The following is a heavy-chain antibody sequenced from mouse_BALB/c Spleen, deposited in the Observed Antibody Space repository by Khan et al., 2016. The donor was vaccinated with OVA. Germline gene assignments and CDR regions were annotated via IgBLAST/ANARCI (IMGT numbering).Heavy chain of an antibody. D-gene: IGHD1-1*01. CDR1: GYSITSGYA. CDR3: ARGNYYGYYFDY. J-gene: IGHJ2*01. Sequence: EVKLLESGPGLVKPSQSLSLTCTVTGYSITSGYAWNWIRQFPGNKLEWMGYISYSGVTSYTPSLKSRISITRDTSKNQFFLQLNSVTIEDTATYYCARGNYYGYYFDYWGQGTTLTVSS. CDR2: ISYSGVT. V-gene: IGHV3-2*02.